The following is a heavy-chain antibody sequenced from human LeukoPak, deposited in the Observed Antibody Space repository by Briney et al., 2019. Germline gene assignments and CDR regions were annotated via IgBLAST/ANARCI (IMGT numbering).Heavy chain of an antibody. D-gene: IGHD3-10*01. CDR3: AAGSYADDY. CDR1: GFTFSNYW. J-gene: IGHJ4*01. V-gene: IGHV3-7*02. Sequence: GGSLRLSCTAAGFTFSNYWMTWFSQAPGKGLAWVDYIEPDGSGEHYVGSVKGRFTISRDNAKRSVSLEMNSLRADDTAVYFCAAGSYADDYWGQGTLVTVSS. CDR2: IEPDGSGE.